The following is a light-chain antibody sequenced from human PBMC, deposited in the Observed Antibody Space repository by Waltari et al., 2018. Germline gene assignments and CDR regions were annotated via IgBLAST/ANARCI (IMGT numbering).Light chain of an antibody. CDR1: SADIGPYRY. CDR2: DLS. Sequence: QSALTQPASVSGSPGPSITISCSGTSADIGPYRYFPWYHQRPGKVPNLIFYDLSGRPSGVSNRFSGSKSGSTASLTVSGLQAEDEGLFYCSAYTSRGTLKFGGGTRVTVL. V-gene: IGLV2-14*03. CDR3: SAYTSRGTLK. J-gene: IGLJ2*01.